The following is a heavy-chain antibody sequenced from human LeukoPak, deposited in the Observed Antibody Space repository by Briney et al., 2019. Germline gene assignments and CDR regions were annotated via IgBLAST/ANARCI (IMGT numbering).Heavy chain of an antibody. V-gene: IGHV1-2*06. D-gene: IGHD3-10*01. CDR3: ARDPLWFGEFPFDY. Sequence: ASVMIFCKASGYIFTGSYMYWVRQAPGLRLGLMGRITPNIGGTKYAQKFQGRVTMPRDTSISTAYIELSRLRSDDTAVYYCARDPLWFGEFPFDYWGQGTLVTVSS. CDR2: ITPNIGGT. J-gene: IGHJ4*02. CDR1: GYIFTGSY.